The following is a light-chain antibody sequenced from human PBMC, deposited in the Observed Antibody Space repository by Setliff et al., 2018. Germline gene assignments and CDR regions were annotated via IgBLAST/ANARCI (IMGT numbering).Light chain of an antibody. J-gene: IGLJ1*01. CDR1: SSDVGGYNY. CDR2: DVS. Sequence: QSALTQPRSVSGSPGQSVTISCTGTSSDVGGYNYVSWYQQHPGKAPKLMIYDVSKRPSGVPDRFSGSKSGNTASLTISGLQAEDEADYYCSSYTSSSTSDVFGTGTKVTV. V-gene: IGLV2-11*01. CDR3: SSYTSSSTSDV.